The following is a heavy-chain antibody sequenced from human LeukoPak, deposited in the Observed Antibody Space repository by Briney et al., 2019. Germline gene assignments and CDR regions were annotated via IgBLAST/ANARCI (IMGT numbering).Heavy chain of an antibody. V-gene: IGHV3-7*01. CDR1: GFTFSSYW. D-gene: IGHD3-16*02. CDR3: ARAINRDYDYVWGSYRYVDY. Sequence: GGSLRLSCAASGFTFSSYWMSWVRQAPGKGLEWVANIKQDGSEKYYVDSVKGRFTISRDNAKNSLYLQMNSLRAEDTAVYYCARAINRDYDYVWGSYRYVDYWGQGTLVTVSS. J-gene: IGHJ4*02. CDR2: IKQDGSEK.